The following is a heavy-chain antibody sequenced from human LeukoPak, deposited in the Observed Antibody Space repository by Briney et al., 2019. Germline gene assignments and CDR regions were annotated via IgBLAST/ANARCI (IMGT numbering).Heavy chain of an antibody. CDR1: GYTFTSYY. D-gene: IGHD3-16*01. CDR3: AREWGTTHDFDL. V-gene: IGHV1-46*01. CDR2: INPSGGST. Sequence: ASVTVSSKASGYTFTSYYMHWVRHAPRQGPERMGQINPSGGSTSYAQKFQGTVTMTRDMSTSTVYMELSSLRSEDTAVYYCAREWGTTHDFDLWGRGTLVTVSS. J-gene: IGHJ2*01.